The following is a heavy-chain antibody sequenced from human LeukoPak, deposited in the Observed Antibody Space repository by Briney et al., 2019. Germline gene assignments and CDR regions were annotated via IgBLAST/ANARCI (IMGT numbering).Heavy chain of an antibody. CDR3: AKDYCRDGNCPFPFLDS. Sequence: GGSLRLSCAVSGFTLTNHGVSWVRQAPGKGLEWVSIITGTGGRYYGDSVKGRFILSRDNSKNTVYMQMSSLRAEDTATYYCAKDYCRDGNCPFPFLDSWGQGTLVTVSS. CDR2: ITGTGGR. D-gene: IGHD2-15*01. CDR1: GFTLTNHG. J-gene: IGHJ4*02. V-gene: IGHV3-23*01.